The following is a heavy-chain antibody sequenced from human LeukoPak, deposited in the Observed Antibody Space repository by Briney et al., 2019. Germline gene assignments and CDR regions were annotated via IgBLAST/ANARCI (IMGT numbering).Heavy chain of an antibody. Sequence: SQTLSLTCTVSGGSISSGGYYWSWIRQPPGKGLEWIGYIYHSVSTYYNPSLKSRVTISVDRSKNQFSLKLNSVTAADTAVYYCARRGVYYDSSGYHYYFDYWGQGTLVTVSS. CDR1: GGSISSGGYY. CDR2: IYHSVST. CDR3: ARRGVYYDSSGYHYYFDY. J-gene: IGHJ4*02. D-gene: IGHD3-22*01. V-gene: IGHV4-30-2*01.